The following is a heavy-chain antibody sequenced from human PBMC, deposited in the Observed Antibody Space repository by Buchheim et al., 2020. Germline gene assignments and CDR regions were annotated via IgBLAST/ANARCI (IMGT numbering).Heavy chain of an antibody. D-gene: IGHD3-16*01. V-gene: IGHV3-23*04. J-gene: IGHJ4*02. CDR2: ISGSGGST. CDR3: AKIKRDDYVWGSYEYYFDY. Sequence: EVQLVESGGGLVQPGGSLRLSCAASGFTFSSYAMSWVRQAPGKGLEWVSAISGSGGSTYYADSVKGRFTTSRDNSKNTLYLQMNSLRAEDTAVYYCAKIKRDDYVWGSYEYYFDYWGQGTL. CDR1: GFTFSSYA.